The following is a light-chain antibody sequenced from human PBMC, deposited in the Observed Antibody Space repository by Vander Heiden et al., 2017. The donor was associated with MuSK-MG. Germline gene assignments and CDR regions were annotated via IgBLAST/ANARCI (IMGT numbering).Light chain of an antibody. CDR2: WAT. CDR3: QQNNRTPWT. J-gene: IGKJ1*01. V-gene: IGKV4-1*01. Sequence: DIVIIQSPDSQAVFLGERATIPCQPSQSVLYSSNNQDSLDSYPQQPGQPPKLTLYWATTRESGVPDRCSGSASGTDFTLTISSLHDEYVAVYYCQQNNRTPWTFGQGTKVEIK. CDR1: QSVLYSSNNQDS.